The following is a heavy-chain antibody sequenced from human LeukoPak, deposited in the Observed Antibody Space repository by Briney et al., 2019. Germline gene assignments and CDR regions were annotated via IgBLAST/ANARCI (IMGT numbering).Heavy chain of an antibody. J-gene: IGHJ4*02. CDR2: ISSSSSYI. CDR1: GFTLSSYS. CDR3: ARDRVTGTTGHYFDY. V-gene: IGHV3-21*01. D-gene: IGHD1-20*01. Sequence: GGSLRLSCAASGFTLSSYSMNWVRQAPGKGLEWVSSISSSSSYIYYADSVKGRFTISRDNAKNSLYLQMNSLRAEDTAVYYCARDRVTGTTGHYFDYWGQGTLVTVSS.